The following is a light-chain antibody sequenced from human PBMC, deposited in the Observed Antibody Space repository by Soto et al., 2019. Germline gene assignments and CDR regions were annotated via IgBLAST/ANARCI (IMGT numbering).Light chain of an antibody. Sequence: DIQMTQSPSTLSASVGDRVTITCRASQSISNRLAWYQQKPGKAPQFLIYDASTLESGVPSRFSGSGSGTEFTLTISSLQPDDFATYYCQQYNSYSYTFGQGTKVDI. V-gene: IGKV1-5*01. J-gene: IGKJ2*01. CDR3: QQYNSYSYT. CDR2: DAS. CDR1: QSISNR.